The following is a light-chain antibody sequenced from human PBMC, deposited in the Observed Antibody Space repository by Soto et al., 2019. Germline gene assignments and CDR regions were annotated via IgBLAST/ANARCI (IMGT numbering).Light chain of an antibody. CDR3: SSHTTSGTLI. V-gene: IGLV2-14*01. Sequence: QSALTQPASVSGSPGQSITISCTGTSSDVGGYNYVSWYQQHPGKAPKLMIYEVNNRPSGVSNRFSGSKSGNTASLTISGLQAEDEAYYYWSSHTTSGTLIFGGGTKLTVL. CDR2: EVN. J-gene: IGLJ2*01. CDR1: SSDVGGYNY.